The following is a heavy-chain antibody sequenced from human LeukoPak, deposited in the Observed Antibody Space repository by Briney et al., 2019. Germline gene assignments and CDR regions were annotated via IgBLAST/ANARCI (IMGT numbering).Heavy chain of an antibody. CDR1: GFTFTSYS. CDR3: ARGGRGTIIMIVVAALDY. Sequence: GGSLRLFCAASGFTFTSYSMNWVRQAPGEGLEWVSSISSSGNYIYYADSVRGRFTISRDNARNSLYLQMNSLRAEDTAVYYCARGGRGTIIMIVVAALDYWGQGTLVTVSS. J-gene: IGHJ4*02. D-gene: IGHD3-22*01. CDR2: ISSSGNYI. V-gene: IGHV3-21*01.